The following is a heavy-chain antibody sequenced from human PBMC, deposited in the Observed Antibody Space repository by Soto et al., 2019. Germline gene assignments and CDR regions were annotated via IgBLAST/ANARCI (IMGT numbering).Heavy chain of an antibody. CDR2: IIPIFGTA. CDR3: ARDAYCGGDCYYKFQH. V-gene: IGHV1-69*06. CDR1: GGTFSSYA. J-gene: IGHJ1*01. Sequence: QVQLVQSGAEVKKPGSSVKVSCKASGGTFSSYAISWVRQAPGQGLEWMGGIIPIFGTANYAQKFQGRVTITADKSTSTAYMELSSLRSEDTAVYYCARDAYCGGDCYYKFQHWGQGTLVTVSS. D-gene: IGHD2-21*02.